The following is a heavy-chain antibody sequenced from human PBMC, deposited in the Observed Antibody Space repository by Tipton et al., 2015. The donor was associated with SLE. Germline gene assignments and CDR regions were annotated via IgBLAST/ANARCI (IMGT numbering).Heavy chain of an antibody. V-gene: IGHV3-21*04. CDR2: ISSSSSYI. J-gene: IGHJ2*01. D-gene: IGHD6-13*01. CDR3: AREGSAAGRYFDL. CDR1: GFTFSSYS. Sequence: GSLRLSCAASGFTFSSYSMNWVRQAPGKGLEWVSSISSSSSYIYYADSAKGRFTISRDNSKNTLYLQMNSLRAEDTAVYYCAREGSAAGRYFDLWGRGTLVTVSS.